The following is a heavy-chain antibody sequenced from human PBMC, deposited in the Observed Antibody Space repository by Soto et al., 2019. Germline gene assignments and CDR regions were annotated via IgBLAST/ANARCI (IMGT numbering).Heavy chain of an antibody. CDR2: ISGSGDRA. J-gene: IGHJ4*02. CDR1: GFTFSNYG. D-gene: IGHD2-21*01. Sequence: EVQLLESGGGLIQPGGSLRLSCGASGFTFSNYGMTWVRQAPGKGLEWVSTISGSGDRAFYADPVKGRFTISRDNSKNTRQRQMNSLSAEDTAMYNCAKEMIASTLADFFDYWGQGILVTVSS. CDR3: AKEMIASTLADFFDY. V-gene: IGHV3-23*01.